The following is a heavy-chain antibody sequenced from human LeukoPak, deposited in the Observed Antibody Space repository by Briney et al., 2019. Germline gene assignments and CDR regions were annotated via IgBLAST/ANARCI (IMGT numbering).Heavy chain of an antibody. V-gene: IGHV3-11*01. CDR3: AKRGVVIRVILVGFHKEAYYFDS. J-gene: IGHJ4*02. CDR2: ISSSGSTI. D-gene: IGHD3-22*01. Sequence: GGSLRLSCAASGFTFSDYYMTWIRQAPGKGLEWVSCISSSGSTIFYADSVKGRFTISRDNPKNTLYLQMNSLRAEDTAVYFCAKRGVVIRVILVGFHKEAYYFDSWGQGALVTVSS. CDR1: GFTFSDYY.